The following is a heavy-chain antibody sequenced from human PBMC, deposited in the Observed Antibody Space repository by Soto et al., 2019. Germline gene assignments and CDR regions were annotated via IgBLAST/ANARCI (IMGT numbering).Heavy chain of an antibody. Sequence: QVQLVESGRGVVQPGRSLRLSCAVSGFTFSNYGMHWVRQAPGKGLEWVAVIWSDGSNKYYADSVEGRFTISRDNSKNTLYLQMNSVRAEDTAVYYCARGGYCSSTSCYTQRGGVERRLYYSYGMDVWGQGTTVTVSS. CDR2: IWSDGSNK. D-gene: IGHD2-2*02. J-gene: IGHJ6*02. CDR1: GFTFSNYG. CDR3: ARGGYCSSTSCYTQRGGVERRLYYSYGMDV. V-gene: IGHV3-33*01.